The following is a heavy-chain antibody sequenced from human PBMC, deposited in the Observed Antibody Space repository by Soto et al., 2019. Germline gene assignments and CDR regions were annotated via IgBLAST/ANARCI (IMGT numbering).Heavy chain of an antibody. V-gene: IGHV1-24*01. CDR1: GYTITEVS. CDR3: ATLGYYDILTGYWVTPRKYYFDY. D-gene: IGHD3-9*01. CDR2: FDPEDGET. Sequence: SVKISCKVSGYTITEVSMHWVRQAPGKGLEWMGGFDPEDGETICAQKFQGRVTMTEDTSTGTAYMELSSLRSEDTAVYYCATLGYYDILTGYWVTPRKYYFDYGG. J-gene: IGHJ4*01.